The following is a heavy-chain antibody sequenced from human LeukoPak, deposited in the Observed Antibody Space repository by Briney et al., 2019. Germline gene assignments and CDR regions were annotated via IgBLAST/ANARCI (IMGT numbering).Heavy chain of an antibody. CDR3: ARAGVAVAGTGGGAFDI. Sequence: VASVKVSCKASGGTFSSYAISWVRQAPGEGVEWMGRIIPIFGTANYAQKFQGRVTITTDESTSTAYMELSSLRSEDTAVYYCARAGVAVAGTGGGAFDIWGRGTMVTVSS. D-gene: IGHD6-19*01. CDR2: IIPIFGTA. CDR1: GGTFSSYA. V-gene: IGHV1-69*05. J-gene: IGHJ3*02.